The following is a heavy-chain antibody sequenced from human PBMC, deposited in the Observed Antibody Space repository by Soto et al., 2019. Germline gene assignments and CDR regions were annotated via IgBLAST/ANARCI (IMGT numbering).Heavy chain of an antibody. D-gene: IGHD3-3*01. Sequence: YWGWIRQAPGKGLECVSDISSSCSDTNDSDTVKGRCTISRDNAKKAQYLQMNRLRAEGTGGYYCARDYDFWSANYGMDVWGQGTTVTVSS. J-gene: IGHJ6*02. CDR1: Y. CDR2: ISSSCSDT. V-gene: IGHV3-11*06. CDR3: ARDYDFWSANYGMDV.